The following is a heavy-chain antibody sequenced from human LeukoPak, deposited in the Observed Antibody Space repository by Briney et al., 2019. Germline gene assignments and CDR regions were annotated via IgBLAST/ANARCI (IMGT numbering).Heavy chain of an antibody. CDR2: ISYDGSNK. D-gene: IGHD6-13*01. CDR3: ARDLRAAAGSYYYGMDV. V-gene: IGHV3-30-3*01. Sequence: GESLRLSCAASGFTFSSYAMHWVRQAPGKGLEWVAVISYDGSNKYYADSVKGRFTISRDNSKNTLYLQMNSLRAEDTAVYYCARDLRAAAGSYYYGMDVWGQGTTVTVSS. CDR1: GFTFSSYA. J-gene: IGHJ6*02.